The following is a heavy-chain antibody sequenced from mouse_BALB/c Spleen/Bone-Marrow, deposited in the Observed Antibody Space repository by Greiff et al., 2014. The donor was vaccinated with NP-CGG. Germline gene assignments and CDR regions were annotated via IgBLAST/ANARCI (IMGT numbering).Heavy chain of an antibody. CDR3: ATDRYDEDYAMDY. Sequence: VQLQQSGPELVKPGASVKISCKASGYSFTDYYMHWVKQSHVKSLEWIGRINPYNGATSYNQNFKDKASLTVDKSSTTAYMELHSLTSEDPAVYYCATDRYDEDYAMDYWGQGTSVTVSS. J-gene: IGHJ4*01. V-gene: IGHV1-18*01. D-gene: IGHD2-14*01. CDR1: GYSFTDYY. CDR2: INPYNGAT.